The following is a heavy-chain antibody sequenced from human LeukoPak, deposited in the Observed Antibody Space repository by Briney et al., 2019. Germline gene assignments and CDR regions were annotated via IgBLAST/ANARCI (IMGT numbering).Heavy chain of an antibody. J-gene: IGHJ4*02. CDR2: IGGGDT. D-gene: IGHD6-19*01. CDR1: GFTFRNFA. V-gene: IGHV3-23*01. Sequence: PGGSLRLSCSASGFTFRNFAISWVRQAPGKGLEWVSSIGGGDTHYADSVKGRFTISRDDSRSTVDLQMSSLRAEDTAVYYCTTDPGGYSSGWYSDYWGQGTLVTVSS. CDR3: TTDPGGYSSGWYSDY.